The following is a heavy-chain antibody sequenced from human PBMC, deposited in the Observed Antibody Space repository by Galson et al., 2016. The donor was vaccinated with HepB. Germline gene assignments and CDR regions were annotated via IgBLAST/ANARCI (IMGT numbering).Heavy chain of an antibody. V-gene: IGHV3-23*01. Sequence: SLRLSCAASGFTFSSYGMSWVRQAPGKGPEWVSAINNGGRMFYADSVTGRFTISRDSSKNTLYLQMHSLRAEDTAVYYCAKEVPNAFDPWGQGTLVTVSS. J-gene: IGHJ5*02. CDR1: GFTFSSYG. D-gene: IGHD2-8*01. CDR2: INNGGRM. CDR3: AKEVPNAFDP.